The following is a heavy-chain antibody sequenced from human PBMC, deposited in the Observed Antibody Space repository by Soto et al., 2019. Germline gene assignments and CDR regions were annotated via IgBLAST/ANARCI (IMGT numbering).Heavy chain of an antibody. D-gene: IGHD3-22*01. CDR1: GYTFTGYY. J-gene: IGHJ4*02. Sequence: GASVKVSCKASGYTFTGYYMHWVRQAPGQGLEWMGWINPNSGGTSYAQKFQGRVTMTRDTSISTAYMELSRLRSDDTAVYYCARDLEDYYYDSSGYQAAGPFDYWGQGTLVTVSS. CDR2: INPNSGGT. V-gene: IGHV1-2*02. CDR3: ARDLEDYYYDSSGYQAAGPFDY.